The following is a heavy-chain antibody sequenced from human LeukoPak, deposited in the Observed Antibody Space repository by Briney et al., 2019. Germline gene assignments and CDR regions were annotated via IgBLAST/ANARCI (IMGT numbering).Heavy chain of an antibody. CDR3: ARDSGYYPN. V-gene: IGHV4-59*01. CDR1: GGSLSSCY. D-gene: IGHD3-22*01. Sequence: VQLQESGPGLVMPSATLSLTCTVSGGSLSSCYGRWIRRAPGTGLEWIGYIYYSGSTNYNPSLKSRVTISVDTSKNQFSLKLSSVTAADTAVYYCARDSGYYPNWGQGTLVTVSS. CDR2: IYYSGST. J-gene: IGHJ4*02.